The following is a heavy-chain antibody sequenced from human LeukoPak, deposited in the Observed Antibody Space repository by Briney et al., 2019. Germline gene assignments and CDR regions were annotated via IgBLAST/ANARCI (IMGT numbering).Heavy chain of an antibody. CDR2: FDPEDGET. J-gene: IGHJ4*02. Sequence: GASVKVSCKVSGYTLTELSMHWVRQAPGKGLEWMGGFDPEDGETVYAQRFQGRVTMTEDSSADTAYMELSSLRSDDTAVYYCAAAPEEQLVHYWGQGTLVTVAS. CDR3: AAAPEEQLVHY. CDR1: GYTLTELS. D-gene: IGHD6-13*01. V-gene: IGHV1-24*01.